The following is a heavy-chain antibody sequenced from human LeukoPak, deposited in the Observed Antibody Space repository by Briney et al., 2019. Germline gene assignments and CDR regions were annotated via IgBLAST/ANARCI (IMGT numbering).Heavy chain of an antibody. CDR3: ARAPGDLAVFSRTARKLFDY. J-gene: IGHJ4*02. CDR2: IYYSGST. V-gene: IGHV4-39*01. Sequence: PSETLSLTCTVSGGSISSSSYYWGWIRQPPGKGLEWIGSIYYSGSTYYNPSLKSRVTISVDTSKNQFSLMLSSVTAADTAVYYCARAPGDLAVFSRTARKLFDYWGQGTLVTVSS. CDR1: GGSISSSSYY. D-gene: IGHD3-9*01.